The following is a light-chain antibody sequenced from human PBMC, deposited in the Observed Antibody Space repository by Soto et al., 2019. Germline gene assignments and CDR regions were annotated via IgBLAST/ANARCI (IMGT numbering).Light chain of an antibody. CDR2: GAS. Sequence: PGERVTLSCRASQSVDINLAWYQQKPGQAPRLLIYGASTRATDMSGTFSGRGSGTEFTLTISNVRPEDFAVYYCQQYRSWHRTFGQGTKVDIK. V-gene: IGKV3-15*01. CDR3: QQYRSWHRT. CDR1: QSVDIN. J-gene: IGKJ1*01.